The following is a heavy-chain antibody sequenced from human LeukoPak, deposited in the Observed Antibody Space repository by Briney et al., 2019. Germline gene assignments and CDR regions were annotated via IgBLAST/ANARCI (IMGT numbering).Heavy chain of an antibody. CDR3: ARGSPRSYYFDY. D-gene: IGHD3-10*01. CDR1: DYSISNGYY. Sequence: PSETLSLTCIVSDYSISNGYYWGWIRPPPGKGLEWIGSIHQSGSTYYNPSLKSRVTISVDTSKNQFSLKMNSVTAADTAVYYCARGSPRSYYFDYWGQGTLVSVSS. CDR2: IHQSGST. J-gene: IGHJ4*02. V-gene: IGHV4-38-2*02.